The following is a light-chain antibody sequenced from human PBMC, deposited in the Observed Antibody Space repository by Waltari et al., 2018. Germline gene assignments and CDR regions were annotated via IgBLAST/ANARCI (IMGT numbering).Light chain of an antibody. CDR3: SSYVGSNNPV. CDR1: SSDLGGYDF. Sequence: QSALTQPPSASGSPGQSVTISCTGTSSDLGGYDFVSWYQHHPGKAPKLMIYEVSKRPSGVPDRFSGSKSGNTASLTVSGLRAEDEADYYCSSYVGSNNPVFGGGTKLTVL. J-gene: IGLJ2*01. CDR2: EVS. V-gene: IGLV2-8*01.